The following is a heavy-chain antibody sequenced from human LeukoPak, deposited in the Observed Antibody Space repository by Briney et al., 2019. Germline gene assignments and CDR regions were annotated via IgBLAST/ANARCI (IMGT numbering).Heavy chain of an antibody. CDR1: GFTFSSYA. CDR2: ISGSGGST. Sequence: GGSLRLSYAASGFTFSSYAMSWVRQAPGKGLEWVSAISGSGGSTYYADSVKGRFTISRDNSKNTLYLQMNSLRAEDTAVYYCAKDLRYSSGWYFRYYFDYWGQGTLVTVSS. V-gene: IGHV3-23*01. J-gene: IGHJ4*02. D-gene: IGHD6-19*01. CDR3: AKDLRYSSGWYFRYYFDY.